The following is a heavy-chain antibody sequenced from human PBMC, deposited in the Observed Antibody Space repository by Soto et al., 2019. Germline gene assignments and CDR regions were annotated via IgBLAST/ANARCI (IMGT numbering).Heavy chain of an antibody. CDR2: VSYDGSFK. Sequence: GGSLRLSCEASGFTFSKFGIHWVRQAPGKGLEWVAVVSYDGSFKYYADSVKGRFTISRDNSKNTLYLQMNSLRPEDTALYYCAKDSDQLLFDSYYGMDVWGQGTTVTVSS. CDR1: GFTFSKFG. CDR3: AKDSDQLLFDSYYGMDV. J-gene: IGHJ6*02. V-gene: IGHV3-30*18. D-gene: IGHD2-2*01.